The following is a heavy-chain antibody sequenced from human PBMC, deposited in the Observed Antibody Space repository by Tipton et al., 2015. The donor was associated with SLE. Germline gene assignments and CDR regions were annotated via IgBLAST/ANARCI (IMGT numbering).Heavy chain of an antibody. CDR1: GFTFSTYA. J-gene: IGHJ2*01. V-gene: IGHV3-13*01. Sequence: GSLRLSCAASGFTFSTYAMNWVRQATGKGLEWVSAIDIAGDTYYSGSVKGRFTISRENAKSSFYLQMSSLRAEDTAVYYCTREPNRVGYWYFDLWGRGTLVTVSS. CDR2: IDIAGDT. CDR3: TREPNRVGYWYFDL. D-gene: IGHD1-26*01.